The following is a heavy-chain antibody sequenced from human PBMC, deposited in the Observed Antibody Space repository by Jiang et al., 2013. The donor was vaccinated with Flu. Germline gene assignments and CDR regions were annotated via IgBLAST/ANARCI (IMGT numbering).Heavy chain of an antibody. CDR2: VYYSGRT. V-gene: IGHV4-30-4*08. D-gene: IGHD3-10*02. CDR1: SASISSGDYF. Sequence: GSGLVKPSQTLSLTCTVSSASISSGDYFWSWIRQTPGKGLEWIGFVYYSGRTSYNPSLKSRLNLSIDTSQNQSSLRLSSVTAADTAEYYCAAATSITMWAFAFWGQGTMVTVSS. J-gene: IGHJ3*01. CDR3: AAATSITMWAFAF.